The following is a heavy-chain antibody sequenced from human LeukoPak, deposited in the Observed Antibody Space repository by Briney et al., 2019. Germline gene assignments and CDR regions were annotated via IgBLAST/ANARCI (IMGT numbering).Heavy chain of an antibody. V-gene: IGHV3-23*01. J-gene: IGHJ4*02. CDR1: GFTFSSFA. Sequence: GGSLRLSCAASGFTFSSFAMSWVRQAPGKGLEWVSVISGGGSSTYYADSVKGRFTISRDNSKNTLYLQMNSLRADDTAVYYCAKSSPPWHWGQGTLVTVSS. CDR3: AKSSPPWH. CDR2: ISGGGSST.